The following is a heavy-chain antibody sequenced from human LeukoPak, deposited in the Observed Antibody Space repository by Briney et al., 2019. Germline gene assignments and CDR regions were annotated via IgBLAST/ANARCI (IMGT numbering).Heavy chain of an antibody. CDR1: GGSIISYY. D-gene: IGHD3-9*01. Sequence: PSATLSLTCTVSGGSIISYYWSWIRQPPGKGLEWLGYIYYSGNTNYNPSLKSRVTISLDTSRNQFSLKLSSVTAADTAVDYCAREGPTGTSINYWGQGTLVTVSS. CDR2: IYYSGNT. CDR3: AREGPTGTSINY. J-gene: IGHJ4*02. V-gene: IGHV4-59*01.